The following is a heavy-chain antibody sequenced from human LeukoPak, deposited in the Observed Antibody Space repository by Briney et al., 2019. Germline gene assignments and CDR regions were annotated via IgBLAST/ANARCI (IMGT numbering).Heavy chain of an antibody. CDR2: ISSSSSYI. J-gene: IGHJ3*02. Sequence: GGSLRLSCAASGFTFSSYSMNWVRQAPGKGLEWVSSISSSSSYIYYADSVKGRFTISRDNSKNSLYLQMNSLRTEDTALYYCAKPYLAAAADPYYAFDIWGQGTMVTVSS. CDR1: GFTFSSYS. V-gene: IGHV3-21*04. CDR3: AKPYLAAAADPYYAFDI. D-gene: IGHD6-13*01.